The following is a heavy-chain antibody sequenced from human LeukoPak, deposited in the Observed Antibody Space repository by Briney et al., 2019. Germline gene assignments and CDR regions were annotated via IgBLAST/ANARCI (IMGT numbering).Heavy chain of an antibody. Sequence: SVKVSCKASGGTFSSYAISWVRQAPGQGLEWMGRIIPILGIANYAQKFQGRVTITADKSTSTAYMELSSLRSEDTAVYYCATGLYDYVWGSYRYTGTAFDIWGQGTMVTVSS. D-gene: IGHD3-16*02. J-gene: IGHJ3*02. CDR2: IIPILGIA. CDR1: GGTFSSYA. V-gene: IGHV1-69*04. CDR3: ATGLYDYVWGSYRYTGTAFDI.